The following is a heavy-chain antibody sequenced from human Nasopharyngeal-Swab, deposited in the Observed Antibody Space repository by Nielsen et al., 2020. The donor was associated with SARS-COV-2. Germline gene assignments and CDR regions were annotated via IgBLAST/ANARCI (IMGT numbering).Heavy chain of an antibody. CDR2: ISSSSNHI. Sequence: GGSLRLSCAASGFTFNLYTMNWARQAPGKGLEWVASISSSSNHIYYTDSVKGRFTISRDNAKNSLYLQMDNLRAEDTAVYYCARNTPAMFAYWGRGTLVTVSS. J-gene: IGHJ4*02. CDR1: GFTFNLYT. V-gene: IGHV3-21*01. CDR3: ARNTPAMFAY. D-gene: IGHD2-2*02.